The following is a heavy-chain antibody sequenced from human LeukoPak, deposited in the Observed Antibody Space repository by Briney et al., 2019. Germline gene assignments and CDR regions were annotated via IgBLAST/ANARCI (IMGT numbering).Heavy chain of an antibody. CDR2: IYYSGST. V-gene: IGHV4-59*11. CDR3: ARGAGRGDSYDY. Sequence: SETLSLTCTVSGGSISSHYWSWIRQPPGKGLEWIGYIYYSGSTNYNPSLKNRLTIIVDTSNNQFPLKLSSVAAADTAVYYWARGAGRGDSYDYWGQGTLVTVSS. J-gene: IGHJ4*02. CDR1: GGSISSHY. D-gene: IGHD5-18*01.